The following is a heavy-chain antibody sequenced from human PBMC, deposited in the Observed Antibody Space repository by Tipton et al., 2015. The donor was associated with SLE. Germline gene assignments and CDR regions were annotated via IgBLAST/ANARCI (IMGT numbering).Heavy chain of an antibody. Sequence: TLSLTCTVSGGSISSHYWSWIRQAPGKGLEWIGTFHYSGNTDSNPSLKSRVTISVDTSKNQFSLRLSSVTAADTAIYFCARGVRIQGILDIWGQGTLVTVSS. CDR2: FHYSGNT. V-gene: IGHV4-59*08. CDR3: ARGVRIQGILDI. J-gene: IGHJ3*02. CDR1: GGSISSHY. D-gene: IGHD5-18*01.